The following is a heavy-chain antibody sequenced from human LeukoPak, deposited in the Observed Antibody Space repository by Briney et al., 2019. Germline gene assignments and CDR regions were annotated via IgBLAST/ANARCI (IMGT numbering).Heavy chain of an antibody. D-gene: IGHD6-19*01. CDR2: ISSSGSTI. V-gene: IGHV3-11*01. CDR3: ARDAPCYGAGSTAIAVAGTAGGYYYYGMDV. J-gene: IGHJ6*02. CDR1: GFTFSDYY. Sequence: GGSLRLSCAASGFTFSDYYMSWIRQAPGKGLEWVSYISSSGSTIYYADSVKGRFTISRDNAKNSLYLQMNSLRAEDTAVYYCARDAPCYGAGSTAIAVAGTAGGYYYYGMDVWGQGTTVTVSS.